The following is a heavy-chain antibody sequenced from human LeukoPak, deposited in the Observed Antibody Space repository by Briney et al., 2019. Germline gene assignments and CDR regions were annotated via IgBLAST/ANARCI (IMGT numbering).Heavy chain of an antibody. J-gene: IGHJ4*02. V-gene: IGHV3-11*06. D-gene: IGHD6-13*01. CDR3: ARLAAARDY. CDR1: GFTFSDYY. CDR2: ISSSSSYT. Sequence: GGSPRLSCAASGFTFSDYYMSWIRQAPGKGLEWVSYISSSSSYTNYADSVKGRFTISRDNAKNSLYLQMNSLRAEDTAVYYCARLAAARDYWGQGTLVTVSS.